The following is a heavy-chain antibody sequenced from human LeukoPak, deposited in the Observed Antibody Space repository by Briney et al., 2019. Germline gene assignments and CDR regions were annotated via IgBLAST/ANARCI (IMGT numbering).Heavy chain of an antibody. J-gene: IGHJ6*03. D-gene: IGHD3-3*01. CDR1: GGTFGSYA. V-gene: IGHV1-69*05. CDR2: IIPIFGTA. Sequence: GASVKVSCKASGGTFGSYAISWVRQAPGQGLEWMGGIIPIFGTANYAQKFQGRVTITTDESTSTAYMELSSLRSEDTAVYYCAREPRPSTIFGVVTPYYYMDVWGKGTTVTVSS. CDR3: AREPRPSTIFGVVTPYYYMDV.